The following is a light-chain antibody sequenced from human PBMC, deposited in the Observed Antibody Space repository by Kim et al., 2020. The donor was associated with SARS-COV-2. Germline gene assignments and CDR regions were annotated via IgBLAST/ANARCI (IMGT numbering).Light chain of an antibody. Sequence: GQAVTISCTGTSSDIGGYDYVSWYQQHPGKAPKLTIYEVRKRPSGVPDRFSGSKSGNTASLTVSRLQAEDEADYYCGSYAGSNNYVFGTGTKVTVL. CDR3: GSYAGSNNYV. V-gene: IGLV2-8*01. CDR2: EVR. J-gene: IGLJ1*01. CDR1: SSDIGGYDY.